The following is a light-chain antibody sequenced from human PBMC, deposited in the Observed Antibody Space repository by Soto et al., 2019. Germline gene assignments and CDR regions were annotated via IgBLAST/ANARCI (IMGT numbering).Light chain of an antibody. V-gene: IGLV2-14*01. Sequence: QSSLTQPASVSGSPGQSITISCTGTTNDVGGYNYVSWYQQLPGNAPKLIIYEVNHRPSGVSNRFSGSKSGSTASLTISRLQGEDEAHYYCSSYASTSTLVVFGGGTKLTVL. CDR1: TNDVGGYNY. CDR2: EVN. J-gene: IGLJ2*01. CDR3: SSYASTSTLVV.